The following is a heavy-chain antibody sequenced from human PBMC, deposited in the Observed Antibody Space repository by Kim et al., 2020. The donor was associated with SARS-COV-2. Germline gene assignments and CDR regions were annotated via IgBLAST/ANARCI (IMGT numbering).Heavy chain of an antibody. CDR1: GFTFSSYA. J-gene: IGHJ4*02. CDR3: ARSYSGSYYSGFDY. V-gene: IGHV3-30*04. D-gene: IGHD1-26*01. CDR2: ISYDGSNK. Sequence: GGSLRLSCAASGFTFSSYAMHWVRQAPGKGLEWVAVISYDGSNKYYADSVKGRFTISRDNPKNTLYLQMNSLRAEDTAVYYCARSYSGSYYSGFDYWGQGTLVTVSS.